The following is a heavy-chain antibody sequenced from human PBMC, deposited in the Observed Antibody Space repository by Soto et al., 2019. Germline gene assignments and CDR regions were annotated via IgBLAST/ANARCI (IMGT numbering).Heavy chain of an antibody. CDR2: IYWDGDK. Sequence: QITLKESGPTLVKPTQTLTLTCTFSGFSLTTGGVAVGWIRQPPGKALEWLAFIYWDGDKRYSPSLKSRLSINKDTYKKHVLLKMTKMHPVDTATYFCAHEESVDGLLDYWGQGTLDTVSP. CDR3: AHEESVDGLLDY. J-gene: IGHJ4*02. CDR1: GFSLTTGGVA. V-gene: IGHV2-5*02.